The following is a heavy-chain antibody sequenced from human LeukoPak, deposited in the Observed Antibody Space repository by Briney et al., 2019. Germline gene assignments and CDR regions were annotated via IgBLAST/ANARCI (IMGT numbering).Heavy chain of an antibody. Sequence: PGRSLRLSCAASGFTFDDYAMHWVRQAPGKGLEWVSGISWNSGSIGYADSVKGRFTISRDNAKNSLYLQMNSLRAEDTALYYCAKDKGSGGPKGYYYGMDVWGQGTTVTVSS. CDR2: ISWNSGSI. J-gene: IGHJ6*02. CDR3: AKDKGSGGPKGYYYGMDV. D-gene: IGHD2-15*01. CDR1: GFTFDDYA. V-gene: IGHV3-9*01.